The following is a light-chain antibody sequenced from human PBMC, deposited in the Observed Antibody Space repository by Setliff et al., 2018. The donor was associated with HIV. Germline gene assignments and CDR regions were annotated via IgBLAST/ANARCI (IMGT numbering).Light chain of an antibody. Sequence: QTVVTQEPAFSVSPGGTVTLTCGLTSGSVSTSNYPSWYQQTPGQAPRTLIYSTIIRSSGVPDRFSGSIVGNKAALTIAGAQADDESDYFCLLYLSSGIYVFGTGTKVTVL. CDR3: LLYLSSGIYV. J-gene: IGLJ1*01. CDR1: SGSVSTSNY. CDR2: STI. V-gene: IGLV8-61*01.